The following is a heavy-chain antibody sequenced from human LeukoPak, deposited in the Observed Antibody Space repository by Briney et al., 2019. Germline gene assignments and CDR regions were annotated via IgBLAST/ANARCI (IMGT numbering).Heavy chain of an antibody. V-gene: IGHV3-30*02. Sequence: QTGGSLRLSCAASGFTFSSYGMHWVRQAPGKGLEWVAFIRYDGSNKYYADSVKGRFTISRDNSKNTLYLQMNSLRAEDTAVYYCAKDGGDHGGFDYWGQGTLVTVSS. CDR2: IRYDGSNK. CDR3: AKDGGDHGGFDY. D-gene: IGHD3-16*01. J-gene: IGHJ4*02. CDR1: GFTFSSYG.